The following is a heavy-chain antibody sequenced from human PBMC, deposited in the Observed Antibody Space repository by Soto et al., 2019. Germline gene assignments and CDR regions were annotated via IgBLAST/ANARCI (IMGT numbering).Heavy chain of an antibody. D-gene: IGHD7-27*01. CDR2: LRPSGDSV. J-gene: IGHJ4*02. CDR3: AREQPGTGGLEY. V-gene: IGHV1-46*01. CDR1: GFTLSSYY. Sequence: QMQLVQSGAEVREPGASVKVSCKASGFTLSSYYIHWVRQAPGQGLEWMGLLRPSGDSVSYAQRFQGRVTVTRDTSITTVHMELTSLRSEDTGIYYCAREQPGTGGLEYGGQGTLVTVSS.